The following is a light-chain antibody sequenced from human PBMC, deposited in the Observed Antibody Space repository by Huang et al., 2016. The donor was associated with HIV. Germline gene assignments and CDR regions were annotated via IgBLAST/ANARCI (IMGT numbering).Light chain of an antibody. V-gene: IGKV2-29*02. CDR1: QSLLHSDGKTY. Sequence: DIVMTQTPLSLSVTPGQPASSSCKSSQSLLHSDGKTYLGWYLQRPGQSPQLLMYEHSSRFSGVPDRFSGSGSWTDFTLKISRVEAEDVEVYYCMQGLHLPRTFGQGTRLEIK. CDR3: MQGLHLPRT. J-gene: IGKJ5*01. CDR2: EHS.